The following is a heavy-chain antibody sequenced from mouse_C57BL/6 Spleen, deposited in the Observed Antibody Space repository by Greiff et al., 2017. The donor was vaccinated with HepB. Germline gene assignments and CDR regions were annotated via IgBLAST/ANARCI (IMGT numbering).Heavy chain of an antibody. D-gene: IGHD1-1*01. CDR2: IYPRDGST. CDR3: ARGSPHYYGSSYAMDY. V-gene: IGHV1-78*01. Sequence: QVQLQQSDAELVKPGASVKISCKVSGYTFTGHTIHWMKQRPEQGLEWIGYIYPRDGSTKYNEKFKGKATLTADKSSSTAYMQLNSLTSEDSAVYFCARGSPHYYGSSYAMDYWGQGTSVTVSS. CDR1: GYTFTGHT. J-gene: IGHJ4*01.